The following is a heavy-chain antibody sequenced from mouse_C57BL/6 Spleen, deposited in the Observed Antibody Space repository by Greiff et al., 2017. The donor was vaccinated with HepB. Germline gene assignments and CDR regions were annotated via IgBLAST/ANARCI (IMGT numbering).Heavy chain of an antibody. CDR3: ARQGYYYGSSYAMDY. CDR1: GFTFSDYY. J-gene: IGHJ4*01. Sequence: EVKLVESGGGLVQPGGSLKLSCAASGFTFSDYYMYWVRQTPEKRLEWVAYISNGGGSTYYPDTVKGRFTISRDNAKNTLYLQMSRLKSEDTAMYYCARQGYYYGSSYAMDYWGQGTSVTVSS. D-gene: IGHD1-1*01. V-gene: IGHV5-12*01. CDR2: ISNGGGST.